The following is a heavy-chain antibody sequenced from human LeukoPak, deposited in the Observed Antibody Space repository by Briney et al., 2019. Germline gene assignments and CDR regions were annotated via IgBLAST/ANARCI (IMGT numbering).Heavy chain of an antibody. CDR3: ARDLDKHNYYDSSGYDAFDI. CDR2: IYSGGST. Sequence: GGSLRLSCAASGFTVSSNYMSWVRQAPGKGLEWVSVIYSGGSTYYADSVKGRFTISRDNSKNTLYLQMNSLRAEDTAVYYCARDLDKHNYYDSSGYDAFDIWGQGTMVTVSS. D-gene: IGHD3-22*01. J-gene: IGHJ3*02. CDR1: GFTVSSNY. V-gene: IGHV3-66*01.